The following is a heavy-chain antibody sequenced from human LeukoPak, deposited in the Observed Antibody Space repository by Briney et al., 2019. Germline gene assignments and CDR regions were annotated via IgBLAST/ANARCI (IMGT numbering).Heavy chain of an antibody. V-gene: IGHV3-30*18. J-gene: IGHJ4*02. Sequence: PGGSLRLSCAASGFTFSSYGMHWVRRAPGKGLEWVAVISYDGSNKYYADSVKGRFTISRDNSKNTLYLQMNSLRAEDTAVYYCAKTPGGYDFAYYFDYWGQGTLVTVSS. D-gene: IGHD5-12*01. CDR1: GFTFSSYG. CDR3: AKTPGGYDFAYYFDY. CDR2: ISYDGSNK.